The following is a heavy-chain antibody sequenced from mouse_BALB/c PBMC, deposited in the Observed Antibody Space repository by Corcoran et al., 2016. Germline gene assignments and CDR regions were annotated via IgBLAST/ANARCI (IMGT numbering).Heavy chain of an antibody. J-gene: IGHJ1*01. Sequence: QVQLQQSGAELMKPGASVQISYKATGYTFSSYWIAWVQQRPGHCLEWIGEIFPGSGSTNYNEKFNGKATFTADTSSNTAYMQLSSLRSEDSAVYYFARNYCSRYDWCLDVWGAGTTVTVSS. CDR3: ARNYCSRYDWCLDV. CDR1: GYTFSSYW. D-gene: IGHD1-1*01. V-gene: IGHV1-9*01. CDR2: IFPGSGST.